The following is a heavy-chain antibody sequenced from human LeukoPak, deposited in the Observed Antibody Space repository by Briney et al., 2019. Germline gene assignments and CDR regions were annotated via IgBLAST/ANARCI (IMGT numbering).Heavy chain of an antibody. J-gene: IGHJ2*01. CDR2: IYSSGST. CDR3: ARALNSDYYDSSGYYLFYWYFDL. V-gene: IGHV4-59*01. Sequence: SETLSLTCTVSGGSISNYYWSWIRQPPGKGLEWIGYIYSSGSTNYNPSLKSRVTISVDTSKNQFSLKLSSVTTADTAVYYCARALNSDYYDSSGYYLFYWYFDLWGRGTLVTVSS. CDR1: GGSISNYY. D-gene: IGHD3-22*01.